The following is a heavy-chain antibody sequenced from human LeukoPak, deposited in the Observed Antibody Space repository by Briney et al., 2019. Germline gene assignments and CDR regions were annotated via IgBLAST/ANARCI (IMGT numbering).Heavy chain of an antibody. D-gene: IGHD1-26*01. J-gene: IGHJ4*02. CDR2: IYYSGST. CDR1: GFTFSDYY. V-gene: IGHV4-59*01. CDR3: ASTELRPGLYFDY. Sequence: GSLRLSCAASGFTFSDYYMSWIRQAPGKGLEWIGYIYYSGSTNYNPSLKSRVTISVDTSKNQFSLKLSSVTAAGTAVYYCASTELRPGLYFDYWGQGTLVTVSS.